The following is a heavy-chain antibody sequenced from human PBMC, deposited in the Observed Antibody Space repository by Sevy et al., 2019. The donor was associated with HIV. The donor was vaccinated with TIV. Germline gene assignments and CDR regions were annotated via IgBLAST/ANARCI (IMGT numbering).Heavy chain of an antibody. D-gene: IGHD4-17*01. CDR3: ARDRGGDYVTQLDP. CDR1: DDSISGGYC. J-gene: IGHJ5*02. Sequence: SETLSLTCTVSDDSISGGYCWGWIRQSPGKGLEWIGSIYHSGNTYYNPSLKSRVTISVDTSKNQFSLKLSSVTAADTAVYYCARDRGGDYVTQLDPWGQGTLVTVSS. CDR2: IYHSGNT. V-gene: IGHV4-38-2*02.